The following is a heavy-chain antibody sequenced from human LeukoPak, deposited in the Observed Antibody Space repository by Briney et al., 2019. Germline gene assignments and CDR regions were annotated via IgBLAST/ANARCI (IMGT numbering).Heavy chain of an antibody. Sequence: GGSLRLSCAASGFTFSSYWMSWVRQAPGKGLEWVANIKQDGSEKYYVDSVKGRFTISRDNAKNSLYLQMNSLRADETAVYYCARARVWTTVTPFPDYWGQGTLVTVS. J-gene: IGHJ4*02. D-gene: IGHD4-11*01. CDR2: IKQDGSEK. CDR1: GFTFSSYW. CDR3: ARARVWTTVTPFPDY. V-gene: IGHV3-7*01.